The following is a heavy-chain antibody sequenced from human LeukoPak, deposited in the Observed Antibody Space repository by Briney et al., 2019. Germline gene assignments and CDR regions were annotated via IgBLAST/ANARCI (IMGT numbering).Heavy chain of an antibody. D-gene: IGHD3-16*01. Sequence: GGSLRLSCAASGFTFDDYSMHWVRQGPGKGLGWVSVISWDGGSTSYADSVKGRFTISRDNSKSSLYLQMNSLRSEDSALYYCAKDRGGVDYWGQGTLVTVSS. CDR1: GFTFDDYS. CDR2: ISWDGGST. J-gene: IGHJ4*02. CDR3: AKDRGGVDY. V-gene: IGHV3-43*01.